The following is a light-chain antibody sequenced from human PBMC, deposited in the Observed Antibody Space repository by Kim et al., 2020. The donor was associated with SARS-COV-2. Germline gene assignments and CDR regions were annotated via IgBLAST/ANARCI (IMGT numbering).Light chain of an antibody. CDR1: QSISSY. V-gene: IGKV1-39*01. Sequence: SASVGDRVTITCRASQSISSYLNWYQQKPGKAPKLLIYTASSLQSGVPSRFSGSGSGTDFTLTISSLQSVDFATYYCQQSYSTPRTFGQGTKLEI. CDR3: QQSYSTPRT. CDR2: TAS. J-gene: IGKJ2*02.